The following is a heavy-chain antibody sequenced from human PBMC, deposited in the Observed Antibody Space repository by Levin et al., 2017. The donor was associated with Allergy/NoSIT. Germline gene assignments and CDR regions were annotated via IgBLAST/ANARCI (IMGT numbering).Heavy chain of an antibody. D-gene: IGHD2-15*01. V-gene: IGHV3-23*01. CDR3: AKGTVRSCNGATCYPLDH. Sequence: GESLKISCAASGFTFNSYAMGWVRQVPGKGLEWVSLTNDRGNSAYYIESVKGRFTISRDNSRNTLYLQMNSLRVEDTAVYYCAKGTVRSCNGATCYPLDHWGQGTLVTVSS. CDR2: TNDRGNSA. J-gene: IGHJ4*02. CDR1: GFTFNSYA.